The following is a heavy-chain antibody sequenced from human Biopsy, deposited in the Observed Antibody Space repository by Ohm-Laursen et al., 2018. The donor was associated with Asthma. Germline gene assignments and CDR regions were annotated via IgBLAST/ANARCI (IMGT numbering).Heavy chain of an antibody. J-gene: IGHJ2*01. V-gene: IGHV4-39*02. CDR1: GDAMSTSGSY. D-gene: IGHD6-6*01. CDR3: ARAVSSSSYWYFDL. Sequence: SETLSLTCFVSGDAMSTSGSYWGWIRQSPGKGLEWIGSIYYSGRTYYNPSLESRATISADTSKNHFSLKVTSVTAADTAVYYCARAVSSSSYWYFDLWGRGDLVTVSS. CDR2: IYYSGRT.